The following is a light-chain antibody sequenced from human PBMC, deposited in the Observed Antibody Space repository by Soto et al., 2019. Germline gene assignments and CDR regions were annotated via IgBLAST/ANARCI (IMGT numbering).Light chain of an antibody. CDR2: KAS. V-gene: IGKV1-5*03. J-gene: IGKJ1*01. Sequence: DIQMTQSPSTLPASVGDRVIITCRASQGLTNALVWYQQKPGKAPNLLIYKASTLASGVPLRFSGGGSGTEFTLTISSLQPEDFATYYCQQHISYPRTFGQGTKVEIK. CDR1: QGLTNA. CDR3: QQHISYPRT.